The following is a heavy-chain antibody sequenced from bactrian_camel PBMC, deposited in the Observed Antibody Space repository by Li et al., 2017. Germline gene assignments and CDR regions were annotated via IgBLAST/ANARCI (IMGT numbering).Heavy chain of an antibody. D-gene: IGHD1*01. J-gene: IGHJ4*01. CDR1: GLRYPYFS. CDR3: AWKRRACVLDAPSFTY. V-gene: IGHV3S60*01. Sequence: HVQLVESGGGSVQAGASLTLSCAASGLRYPYFSMAWFRQTPGKEGEGVARIESSGTIEYGDSVKGRFTISKDNAGKTLYLQMNSLESEDTAIYYCAWKRRACVLDAPSFTYWVQGTQVTVS. CDR2: IESSGTI.